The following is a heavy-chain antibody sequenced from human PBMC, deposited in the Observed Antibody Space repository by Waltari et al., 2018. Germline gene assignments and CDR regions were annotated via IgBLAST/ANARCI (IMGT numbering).Heavy chain of an antibody. D-gene: IGHD2-8*01. V-gene: IGHV3-23*03. CDR1: GFTFSSYA. CDR2: IYSGGST. CDR3: AKPDSPMGDAFDI. Sequence: EVQLLESGGGLVQPGGSLRLSCAASGFTFSSYAMSWVRQAPGKGLEWVSVIYSGGSTYYADSVKGRFTISRDNSKNTLYLQMNSLRAEDTAVYYCAKPDSPMGDAFDIWGQGTMVTVSS. J-gene: IGHJ3*02.